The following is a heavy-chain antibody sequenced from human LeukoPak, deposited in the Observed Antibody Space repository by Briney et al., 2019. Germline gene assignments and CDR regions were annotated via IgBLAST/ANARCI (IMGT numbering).Heavy chain of an antibody. CDR2: ISTSSSYI. J-gene: IGHJ4*02. D-gene: IGHD6-19*01. CDR3: ARDVRAVAGLLDY. Sequence: PGGSLRLSCAAYGFTFSSYSMNWVRQAPGKGLEWVSFISTSSSYIYYADSVKGRFTISRDNAKNSLYLQMNSLRAEDTAVYYCARDVRAVAGLLDYWGQGTLVTVSS. V-gene: IGHV3-21*01. CDR1: GFTFSSYS.